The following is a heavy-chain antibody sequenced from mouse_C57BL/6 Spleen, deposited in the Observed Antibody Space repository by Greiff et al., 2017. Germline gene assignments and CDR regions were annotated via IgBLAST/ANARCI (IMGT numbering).Heavy chain of an antibody. D-gene: IGHD5-5*01. V-gene: IGHV1-15*01. J-gene: IGHJ3*01. CDR2: IDPETGGT. CDR1: GYTFTDYE. CDR3: TRGDYLPIAY. Sequence: VQLQQSGAELVRPGASVTLSCKASGYTFTDYEMHWVKQTPVHGLEWIGAIDPETGGTAYNQKFKGKAILTADKSSSTAYMVPRSLTSEDSAVCYCTRGDYLPIAYWGQGTLVTVSA.